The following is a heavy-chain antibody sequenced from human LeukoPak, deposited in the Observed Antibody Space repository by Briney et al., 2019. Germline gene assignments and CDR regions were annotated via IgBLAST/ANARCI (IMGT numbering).Heavy chain of an antibody. CDR2: INHSGST. V-gene: IGHV4-34*01. CDR3: ARGPSPNYDSWSGYYAHYYYYMDV. Sequence: TSETLSLTCAVYGGSFSGYYWSWIRQPPGKGLEWIGEINHSGSTNYNPSLKSRVTISVDTSKNQFSLKLSSVTAADTAVYYCARGPSPNYDSWSGYYAHYYYYMDVWGKGTTVTVSS. D-gene: IGHD3-3*01. CDR1: GGSFSGYY. J-gene: IGHJ6*03.